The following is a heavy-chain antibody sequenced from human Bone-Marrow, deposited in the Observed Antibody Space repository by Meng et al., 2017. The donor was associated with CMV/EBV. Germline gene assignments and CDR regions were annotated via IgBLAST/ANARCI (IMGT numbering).Heavy chain of an antibody. J-gene: IGHJ4*02. Sequence: GESLKISCAASGFIFTSHGMHWVRQAPGKGLEWVSFIRYDGNNKYYADSVRGRFTVSRDNSKNTLYLQMDSLRVEDTAVYYCAREAQLSYAGSFQVDYWGQGPLVHVSS. CDR2: IRYDGNNK. CDR1: GFIFTSHG. D-gene: IGHD2-8*01. CDR3: AREAQLSYAGSFQVDY. V-gene: IGHV3-30*02.